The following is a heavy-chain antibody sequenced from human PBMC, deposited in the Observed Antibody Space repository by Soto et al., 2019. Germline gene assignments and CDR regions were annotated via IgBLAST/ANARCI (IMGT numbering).Heavy chain of an antibody. CDR1: GYTFTGYY. D-gene: IGHD3-22*01. V-gene: IGHV1-2*04. CDR2: INPNSGGT. J-gene: IGHJ4*02. Sequence: GASVKVSCKASGYTFTGYYMHWVRQAPGQGLEWMGWINPNSGGTNYAQKFQGWVTMTRDTSISTAYMELSRLRSDDTAVYYCARGSEDSSGYYFSIYFDYWGQGTLVTVSS. CDR3: ARGSEDSSGYYFSIYFDY.